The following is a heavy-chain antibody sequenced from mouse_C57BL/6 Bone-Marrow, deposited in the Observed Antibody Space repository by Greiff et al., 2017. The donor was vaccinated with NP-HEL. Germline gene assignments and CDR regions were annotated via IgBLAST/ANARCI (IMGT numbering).Heavy chain of an antibody. CDR2: INPSSGYT. D-gene: IGHD1-1*01. V-gene: IGHV1-7*01. CDR3: ARDYYGSSYGTPFDY. CDR1: GYTFTSYW. Sequence: VQLQQSGAELAKPGASVKLSCKASGYTFTSYWMHWVKQRPGQGLEWIGYINPSSGYTKYNQKFKDKAPLTADKSSSTAYMQLSSLTYEDSAVYYCARDYYGSSYGTPFDYWGQGTTLTVSS. J-gene: IGHJ2*01.